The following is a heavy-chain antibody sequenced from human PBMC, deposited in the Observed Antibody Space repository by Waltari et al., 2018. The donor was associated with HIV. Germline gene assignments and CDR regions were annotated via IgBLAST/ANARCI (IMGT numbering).Heavy chain of an antibody. Sequence: QVQLVESGGGVVQPGTSLTLSCAVSGFTFSNFAIHWVRQSPGKGLEWLAVFWSDGVEISYADSVKGQFTISKDSSQKTLYLHLTSLRAEDTALYYCARGYSSSRWIPLYHWGRGTLVTVSS. J-gene: IGHJ4*02. D-gene: IGHD6-6*01. CDR3: ARGYSSSRWIPLYH. V-gene: IGHV3-33*01. CDR2: FWSDGVEI. CDR1: GFTFSNFA.